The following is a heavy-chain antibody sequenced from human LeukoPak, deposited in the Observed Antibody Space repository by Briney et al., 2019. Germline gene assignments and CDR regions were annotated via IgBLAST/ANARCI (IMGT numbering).Heavy chain of an antibody. J-gene: IGHJ4*02. Sequence: SVKVSCKASGGTFSSYAISWVRQAPGQGLEWMGGITPIFGTANYAQKFQGRVTITADESTSTAYMELSSLRSEDTAVYYCASPAYYDSSGYPGLGGFDYWGQGTLVTVSS. V-gene: IGHV1-69*13. CDR2: ITPIFGTA. D-gene: IGHD3-22*01. CDR3: ASPAYYDSSGYPGLGGFDY. CDR1: GGTFSSYA.